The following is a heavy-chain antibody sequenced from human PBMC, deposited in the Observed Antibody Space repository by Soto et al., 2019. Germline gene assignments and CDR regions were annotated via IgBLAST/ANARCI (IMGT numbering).Heavy chain of an antibody. CDR3: AREADIVVVPAAMDV. D-gene: IGHD2-2*01. CDR2: ISAYNGNT. V-gene: IGHV1-18*04. J-gene: IGHJ6*02. CDR1: GYTFTSYG. Sequence: ASVKVSCKASGYTFTSYGISWVRQAPGQGLEWMGWISAYNGNTNYAQKLQGRVTMTTDTSTSTAYVELRSLRSDDTAVYYCAREADIVVVPAAMDVWGQGTTVTVSS.